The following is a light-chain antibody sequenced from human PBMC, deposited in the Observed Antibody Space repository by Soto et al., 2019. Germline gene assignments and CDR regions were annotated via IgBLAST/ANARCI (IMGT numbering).Light chain of an antibody. CDR1: QDSSSS. CDR2: AAS. J-gene: IGKJ5*01. CDR3: QQYNSYPIT. Sequence: DIHMTQPPSSLSASVGDRLTLTCGARQDSSSSLDWYQQEPHQAPKSLISAASSLQSGVPSRFRGSGSGTDFTLTISSLQPEDFETYYCQQYNSYPITFGEGTQVDIK. V-gene: IGKV1D-16*01.